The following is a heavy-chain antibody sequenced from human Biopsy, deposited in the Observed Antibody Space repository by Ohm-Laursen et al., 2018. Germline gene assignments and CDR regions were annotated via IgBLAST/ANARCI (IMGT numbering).Heavy chain of an antibody. CDR3: ALGGGSYVNFDY. CDR2: FRFEDRT. CDR1: GGSISNNNYY. V-gene: IGHV4-61*05. Sequence: SETLSLTCTVSGGSISNNNYYWGWIRQPPGKGLEWIGYFRFEDRTSYNSSLKSRVTISADTSKNQFSLRLSSVTAADTAVYYCALGGGSYVNFDYWGQGTLVTVSS. J-gene: IGHJ4*02. D-gene: IGHD1-26*01.